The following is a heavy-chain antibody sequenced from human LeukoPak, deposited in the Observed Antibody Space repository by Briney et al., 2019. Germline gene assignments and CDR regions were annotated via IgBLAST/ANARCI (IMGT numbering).Heavy chain of an antibody. V-gene: IGHV3-11*05. D-gene: IGHD3-10*01. J-gene: IGHJ6*02. CDR3: ARGTLMVRGGMDV. CDR2: ISSSSYT. CDR1: GFTFSDYY. Sequence: PGGSLRLSCAAPGFTFSDYYMSWIRQAPGKGLEWVSYISSSSYTNYADSVKGRFTISRDNAKNSLYLQMNSLRAEDTAVYYCARGTLMVRGGMDVWGQGTTVTVSS.